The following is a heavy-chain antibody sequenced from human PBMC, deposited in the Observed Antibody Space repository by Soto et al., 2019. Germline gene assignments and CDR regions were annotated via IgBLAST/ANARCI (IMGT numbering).Heavy chain of an antibody. CDR1: GYTFTSYY. D-gene: IGHD3-3*01. CDR3: ARVGDGYDFWSGYSTDAFDN. J-gene: IGHJ3*02. CDR2: INPSGGST. Sequence: ASVKVSCKASGYTFTSYYMHWVRQAPGQGLEWMGIINPSGGSTSYAQKFQGRVTMTRDTSTSTVYMELSSLRPEDTAVYYCARVGDGYDFWSGYSTDAFDNWGQGTMVTVSS. V-gene: IGHV1-46*03.